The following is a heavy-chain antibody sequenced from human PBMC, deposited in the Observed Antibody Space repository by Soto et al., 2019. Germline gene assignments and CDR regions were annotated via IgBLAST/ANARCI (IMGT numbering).Heavy chain of an antibody. CDR3: ARGRGIVATINRSLLFDY. Sequence: QVQLQESGPGLVKPSQTLSLTCTVSGGSISSGGYYWSWIRQHPGKGLEWIGYIYYSGSTYYNPSLKSRVTISVDTSKNQFSLKLSSVTAADTAVYCCARGRGIVATINRSLLFDYWGQGTLVTVSS. CDR1: GGSISSGGYY. D-gene: IGHD5-12*01. V-gene: IGHV4-31*03. J-gene: IGHJ4*02. CDR2: IYYSGST.